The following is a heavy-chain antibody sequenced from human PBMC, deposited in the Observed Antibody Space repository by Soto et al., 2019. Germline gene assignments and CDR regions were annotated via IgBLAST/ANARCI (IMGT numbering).Heavy chain of an antibody. D-gene: IGHD6-13*01. J-gene: IGHJ4*02. Sequence: GGSLRLSCAASGFTFSNYGMSWVRQAPGKGLEWVANIKPDGSGQYYMDSVKGRFTISRDNALNSMFLQMDSLRVEDTAVYYCARDHAIASAGNDYWGQGTLVTVSS. CDR2: IKPDGSGQ. V-gene: IGHV3-7*01. CDR1: GFTFSNYG. CDR3: ARDHAIASAGNDY.